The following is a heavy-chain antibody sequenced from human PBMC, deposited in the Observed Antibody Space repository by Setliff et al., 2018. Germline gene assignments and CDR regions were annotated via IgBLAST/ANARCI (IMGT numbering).Heavy chain of an antibody. V-gene: IGHV1-69*10. CDR3: ARGPSPTVTPSRLIYFYHMDV. CDR2: IIPVLGMT. CDR1: GDPFNAYG. D-gene: IGHD4-17*01. J-gene: IGHJ6*03. Sequence: SVKVSCKASGDPFNAYGVSWVRQAPGQELEWMGAIIPVLGMTDYAQKFQGRLTITADQSTTTVYMELSSLRFDDTALYYCARGPSPTVTPSRLIYFYHMDVWGIGTTVTVSS.